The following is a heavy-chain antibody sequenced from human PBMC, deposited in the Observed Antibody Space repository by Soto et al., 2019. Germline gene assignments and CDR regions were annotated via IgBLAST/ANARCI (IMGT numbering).Heavy chain of an antibody. Sequence: GGSLRLSCAASGFTFSSYAMSWVRQAPGKGLEWVSYISTNTSTIYYADSVKGRFTISRDNAKNSLFLQMNSLRDEDTAVYYCARDPAPDYWGQGTLVTVSS. J-gene: IGHJ4*02. CDR1: GFTFSSYA. CDR2: ISTNTSTI. CDR3: ARDPAPDY. V-gene: IGHV3-48*02.